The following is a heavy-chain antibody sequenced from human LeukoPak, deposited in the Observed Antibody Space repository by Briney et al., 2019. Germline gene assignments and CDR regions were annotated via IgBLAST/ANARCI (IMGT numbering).Heavy chain of an antibody. CDR2: IYPAESDN. V-gene: IGHV5-51*01. Sequence: GEALKISCKGSGYRFVRYWIGWGRQMPGEGLGGMGNIYPAESDNRYSPSLQGQVTISADKSISTAYLQWRSLEASDTAMYYCARLSAYYYDNTAYNAFDIWGQGTMVTVSS. CDR1: GYRFVRYW. D-gene: IGHD3-22*01. J-gene: IGHJ3*02. CDR3: ARLSAYYYDNTAYNAFDI.